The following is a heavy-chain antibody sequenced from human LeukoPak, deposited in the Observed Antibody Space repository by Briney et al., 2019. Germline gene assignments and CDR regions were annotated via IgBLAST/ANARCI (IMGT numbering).Heavy chain of an antibody. CDR2: IYHSGST. CDR3: ASAPDRGSGDYYYFDY. D-gene: IGHD4-17*01. Sequence: SGTLSLTCAVSGGSISSSNWWSWVRQPPGKGLEWIGEIYHSGSTNYNPSLKSRVTISVDKSKNQFSLKLSSVTAADPAVYYCASAPDRGSGDYYYFDYWGQGTLVTVSS. J-gene: IGHJ4*02. V-gene: IGHV4-4*02. CDR1: GGSISSSNW.